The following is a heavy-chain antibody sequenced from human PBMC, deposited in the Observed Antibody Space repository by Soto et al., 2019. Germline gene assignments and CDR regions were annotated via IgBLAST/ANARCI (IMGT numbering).Heavy chain of an antibody. Sequence: GGSLRLSCAASGFTFSSYAMSWVRQAPGKGLEWVSAISGSGGSTYYADSVKGRFTISRDNSKNTLYLQMNSLRAEDTDVYYCEKEEKLVRGYKFDYWGQGTLVTVSS. CDR1: GFTFSSYA. V-gene: IGHV3-23*01. CDR3: EKEEKLVRGYKFDY. CDR2: ISGSGGST. J-gene: IGHJ4*02. D-gene: IGHD1-1*01.